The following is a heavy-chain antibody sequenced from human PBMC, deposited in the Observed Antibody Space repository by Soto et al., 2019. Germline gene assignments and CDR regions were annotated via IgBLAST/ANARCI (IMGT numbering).Heavy chain of an antibody. CDR2: ISHDESNE. J-gene: IGHJ4*02. CDR3: AKVVYYGSGRATFDY. CDR1: GFTFSYYG. V-gene: IGHV3-30*18. D-gene: IGHD3-10*01. Sequence: VQLVESGGGVVQPGRSLRLSCAASGFTFSYYGMHWVRQAPGQGLEWVAAISHDESNEYYADSVKGRFTIARDDSKSTLYLQMNSLRAEDTAVYYCAKVVYYGSGRATFDYWGRGALVTVSS.